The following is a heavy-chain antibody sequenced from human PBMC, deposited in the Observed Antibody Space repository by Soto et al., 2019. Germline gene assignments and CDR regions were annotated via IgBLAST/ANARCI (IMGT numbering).Heavy chain of an antibody. D-gene: IGHD3-9*01. V-gene: IGHV3-23*01. CDR3: AKDRGLLRYFDRSRAPGVDP. J-gene: IGHJ5*02. CDR1: GFTFSSYA. Sequence: GGSLRLSCAASGFTFSSYAMSWVRQAPGKGLEWVSAISGSGGSTYYADSVKGRFTISRDNSKNTLYLQMNSLRAEDTAVYYCAKDRGLLRYFDRSRAPGVDPWGQGTLVTVSS. CDR2: ISGSGGST.